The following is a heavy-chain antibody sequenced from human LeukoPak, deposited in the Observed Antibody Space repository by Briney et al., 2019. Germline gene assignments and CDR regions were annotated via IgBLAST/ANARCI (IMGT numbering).Heavy chain of an antibody. CDR3: ARDGGSGYSYFDY. D-gene: IGHD3-22*01. CDR2: ISSSSSYI. Sequence: GGSLRLSCAASGFTFSSYSMNWDRQAPGKGLGWVSSISSSSSYIYYADSVKGRFTISRDNAKNSLYLQMNSLRAEDTAVYYCARDGGSGYSYFDYWGQGTLVTVSS. CDR1: GFTFSSYS. V-gene: IGHV3-21*01. J-gene: IGHJ4*02.